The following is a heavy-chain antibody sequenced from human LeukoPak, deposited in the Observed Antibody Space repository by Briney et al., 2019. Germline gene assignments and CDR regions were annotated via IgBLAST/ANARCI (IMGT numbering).Heavy chain of an antibody. CDR1: GGTFSSYA. J-gene: IGHJ4*02. Sequence: SVKVSCKASGGTFSSYAISWVRQAPGQGLEWMGGIIPIFGTANYAQKFQGRVTITTDESTSTAYMELSSLRSEDTAVYYCARGPIPAAGGYYFDYWGQGTLVTVSS. V-gene: IGHV1-69*05. CDR3: ARGPIPAAGGYYFDY. D-gene: IGHD2-2*01. CDR2: IIPIFGTA.